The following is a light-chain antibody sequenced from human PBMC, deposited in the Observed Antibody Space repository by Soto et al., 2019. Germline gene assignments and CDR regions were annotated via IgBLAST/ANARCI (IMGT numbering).Light chain of an antibody. J-gene: IGKJ1*01. CDR1: QGIGND. CDR3: LQHKTYPRT. V-gene: IGKV1-17*01. Sequence: DLQMTQSPSSLSASVGDRVTITCRASQGIGNDLGWYQQKPGKAPNRLIYGASTLQGGVPSRFSGSGSGTEFTLTVSSLQSEDFATYYCLQHKTYPRTFGQGTKVEIK. CDR2: GAS.